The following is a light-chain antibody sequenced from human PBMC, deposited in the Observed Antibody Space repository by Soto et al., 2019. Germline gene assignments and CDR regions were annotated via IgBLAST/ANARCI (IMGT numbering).Light chain of an antibody. CDR2: GAS. CDR1: QSVSSN. CDR3: QQYDTWPPGT. J-gene: IGKJ1*01. Sequence: EIVMTQSPATLSVSPGERASLSCRASQSVSSNLAWYQQKPGQAPRLLICGASTRATGIPARFSGSGSGTEFTLTISSLQSGDVAVYYCQQYDTWPPGTFGQGTKVEIK. V-gene: IGKV3-15*01.